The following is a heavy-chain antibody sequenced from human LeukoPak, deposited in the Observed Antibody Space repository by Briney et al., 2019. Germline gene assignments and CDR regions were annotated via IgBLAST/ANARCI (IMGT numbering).Heavy chain of an antibody. J-gene: IGHJ6*02. CDR3: ARVWERYYYYGMDV. D-gene: IGHD1-26*01. Sequence: ASVKVSCKATGYTFTGYYMHRLRQAPGQPLEWIGWINPNSGGTNYAQKFQGRVTMTRVTSISTAYMELSRLRSDDTAVYYCARVWERYYYYGMDVWGQGTTVTVSS. CDR2: INPNSGGT. V-gene: IGHV1-2*02. CDR1: GYTFTGYY.